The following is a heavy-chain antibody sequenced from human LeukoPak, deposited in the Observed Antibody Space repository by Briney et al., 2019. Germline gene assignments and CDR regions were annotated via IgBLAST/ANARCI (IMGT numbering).Heavy chain of an antibody. V-gene: IGHV3-23*01. J-gene: IGHJ6*03. CDR3: AKTFQWYYMDV. D-gene: IGHD2-8*01. CDR2: ISGSGGST. CDR1: GFTFSSYS. Sequence: PGGSLRLSCAASGFTFSSYSMNWVRQAPGKGLEWVSGISGSGGSTYYADPVKGRFTISRDNSKNTLYLQMSSLRAEDTAVYYCAKTFQWYYMDVWGKGTTVTISS.